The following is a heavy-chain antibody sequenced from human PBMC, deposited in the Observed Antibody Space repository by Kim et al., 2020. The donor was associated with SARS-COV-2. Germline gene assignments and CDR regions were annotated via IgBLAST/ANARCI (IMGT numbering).Heavy chain of an antibody. CDR3: ASEYNGLAF. CDR1: GYTFTGYI. Sequence: ASVKVSCKASGYTFTGYIMQWARQAPGQGLEWMGMINPSGGSTTYAQKFQGRITMTRDTSTSTVYMVLSSLRFEDTAVYYCASEYNGLAFWGQGTLLTVSS. V-gene: IGHV1-46*01. CDR2: INPSGGST. J-gene: IGHJ4*02. D-gene: IGHD1-20*01.